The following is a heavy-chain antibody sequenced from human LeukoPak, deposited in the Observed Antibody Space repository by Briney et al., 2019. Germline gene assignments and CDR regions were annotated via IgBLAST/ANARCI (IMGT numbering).Heavy chain of an antibody. J-gene: IGHJ4*02. CDR3: ARGNCSGGSCYYDY. CDR1: GGSFSGYY. CDR2: INHSGST. D-gene: IGHD2-15*01. Sequence: SETLSLTCVVYGGSFSGYYWSWIRQPPGKGLEWIGEINHSGSTNYNTSLKSRVTISVDTAKNQFSLKLSSVTAADTAVYYCARGNCSGGSCYYDYWGQGTLVTVSS. V-gene: IGHV4-34*01.